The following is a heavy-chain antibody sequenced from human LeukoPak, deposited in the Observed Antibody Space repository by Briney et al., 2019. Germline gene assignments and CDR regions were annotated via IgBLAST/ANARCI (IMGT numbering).Heavy chain of an antibody. J-gene: IGHJ5*02. CDR2: INPNSGGT. CDR1: GYTFTGYY. Sequence: ASVKVSCKASGYTFTGYYMHWVRQAPGQGLEWMGRINPNSGGTNYAQKFQGRVAMTRDTSTSTAYMELRSLRSDDTAVYYCARTGIWSDMEDWFDPWGQGTLVTVSS. CDR3: ARTGIWSDMEDWFDP. D-gene: IGHD3-3*01. V-gene: IGHV1-2*06.